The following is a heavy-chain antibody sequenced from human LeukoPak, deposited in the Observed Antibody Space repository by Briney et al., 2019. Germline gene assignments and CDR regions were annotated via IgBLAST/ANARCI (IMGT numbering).Heavy chain of an antibody. V-gene: IGHV3-74*01. D-gene: IGHD5-24*01. J-gene: IGHJ4*02. CDR3: ARVAFVDSPPY. CDR2: INSDGSST. Sequence: PGGSLRLSCAASGFTFSNYWIHWVRQAPGKGLVWVSLINSDGSSTSFADSVKGRFTISRDNAKNTLYLQMNSLRAEDTAVYYCARVAFVDSPPYWGQGTLVTVSS. CDR1: GFTFSNYW.